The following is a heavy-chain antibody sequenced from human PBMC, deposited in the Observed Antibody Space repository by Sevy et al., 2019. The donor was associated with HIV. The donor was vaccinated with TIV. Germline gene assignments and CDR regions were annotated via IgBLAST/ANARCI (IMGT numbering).Heavy chain of an antibody. CDR3: ARLVRVVYAITYWFDP. D-gene: IGHD2-8*02. CDR1: GGSISSSLYY. J-gene: IGHJ5*02. CDR2: IHYGGST. V-gene: IGHV4-39*01. Sequence: SETLSLTCTVSGGSISSSLYYWXXXRQPPGKGLEWIGSIHYGGSTYYNPSLKSRVTISVDTSKNQFSLKLSSVTGADTAVYYCARLVRVVYAITYWFDPWGQGTLVTVSS.